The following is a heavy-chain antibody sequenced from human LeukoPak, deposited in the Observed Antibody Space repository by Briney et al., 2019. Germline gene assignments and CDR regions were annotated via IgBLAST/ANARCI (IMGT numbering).Heavy chain of an antibody. CDR3: ARDSTGASV. CDR2: VYSGGDT. Sequence: GGSLRLSRAASGFSVSNNYVSWVRQAPGKGLEWISAVYSGGDTYYIESVRGRFTISRDNSKNTIHLQMNGLTPEDTAIYYCARDSTGASVWGKGTTVTVSS. D-gene: IGHD1-14*01. CDR1: GFSVSNNY. V-gene: IGHV3-53*01. J-gene: IGHJ6*04.